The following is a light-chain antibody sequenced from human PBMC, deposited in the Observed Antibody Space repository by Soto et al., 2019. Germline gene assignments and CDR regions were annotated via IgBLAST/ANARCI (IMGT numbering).Light chain of an antibody. CDR2: GAS. CDR1: QRVNSNY. Sequence: PGDRATLSCRASQRVNSNYLAWYQRKPGQAPRLLIYGASNRATDIPYRFSASGSGTDFTLTITRLEAEDFAVYYCQQYDSTPPTFGQGTKVEFK. V-gene: IGKV3-20*01. J-gene: IGKJ1*01. CDR3: QQYDSTPPT.